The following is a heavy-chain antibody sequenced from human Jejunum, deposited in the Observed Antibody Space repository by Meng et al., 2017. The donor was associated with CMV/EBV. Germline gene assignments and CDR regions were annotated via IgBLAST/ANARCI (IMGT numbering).Heavy chain of an antibody. Sequence: ASGFTLSRFAMPWVRQAPGKGLEWVSTLDSSDRTYYADSVRGRFTISRDNSMNTLHLQMNSLRAEDTAVYYCAKSLVDTAMDLDEWSQETLVTVSS. CDR2: LDSSDRT. J-gene: IGHJ4*02. V-gene: IGHV3-23*01. CDR1: GFTLSRFA. D-gene: IGHD5-18*01. CDR3: AKSLVDTAMDLDE.